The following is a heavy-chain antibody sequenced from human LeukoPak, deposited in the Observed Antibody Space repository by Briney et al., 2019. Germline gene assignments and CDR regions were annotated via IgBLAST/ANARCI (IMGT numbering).Heavy chain of an antibody. CDR2: IYYSGST. CDR3: ASHGGSWRNWFDP. V-gene: IGHV4-59*08. Sequence: SETLSLTCTVSGGSISSYYWSWVRQPPGKGLEWVGYIYYSGSTNYTPSLKSRGTILLDTSKNQFSLKLSSVTAAETAVYYCASHGGSWRNWFDPWGQGTLVTVSS. CDR1: GGSISSYY. J-gene: IGHJ5*02. D-gene: IGHD6-13*01.